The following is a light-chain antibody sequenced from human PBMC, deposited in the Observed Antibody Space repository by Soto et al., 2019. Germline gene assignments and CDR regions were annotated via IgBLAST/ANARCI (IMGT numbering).Light chain of an antibody. CDR2: STS. CDR1: TGAVTSGFY. V-gene: IGLV7-43*01. Sequence: QAVVTQEPSLTVSPGGTVTLTCASSTGAVTSGFYPNWLQQKPGQAPRSLIYSTSNKHPWTPARFSGSLLGGKAALTLSGVQPEDEAEYYCLLFYGGAQLWVFGGGTKLTVL. J-gene: IGLJ3*02. CDR3: LLFYGGAQLWV.